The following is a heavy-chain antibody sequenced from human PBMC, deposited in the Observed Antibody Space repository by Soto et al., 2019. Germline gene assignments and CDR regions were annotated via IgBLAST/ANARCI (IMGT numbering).Heavy chain of an antibody. CDR2: IWYDGSNK. J-gene: IGHJ4*02. CDR1: GFTFSSYG. V-gene: IGHV3-33*01. Sequence: GGSLRLSCAASGFTFSSYGMHWVRQAPGKGLEWVAVIWYDGSNKYYADSVKGRFTISRDNSKNTLYLQMNSLRAEDTAVYYCARDAFYGFGEFDYWGQGTLVTVSS. CDR3: ARDAFYGFGEFDY. D-gene: IGHD3-10*01.